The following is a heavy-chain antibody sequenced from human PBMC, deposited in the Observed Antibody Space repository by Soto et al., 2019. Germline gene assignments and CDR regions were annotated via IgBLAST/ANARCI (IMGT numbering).Heavy chain of an antibody. CDR2: IIPIFGTA. J-gene: IGHJ3*02. Sequence: QVQLVQSGAEVKKPGSSVKVSCKASGGTFSSYAISWVRRAPGQGLEWMGGIIPIFGTANYAQKFQGRVTITADKSTSTAYMELSSLRSEDTAVYYCARPETYYYDSSGYYPHAFDIWGQGTMVTVSS. V-gene: IGHV1-69*06. D-gene: IGHD3-22*01. CDR1: GGTFSSYA. CDR3: ARPETYYYDSSGYYPHAFDI.